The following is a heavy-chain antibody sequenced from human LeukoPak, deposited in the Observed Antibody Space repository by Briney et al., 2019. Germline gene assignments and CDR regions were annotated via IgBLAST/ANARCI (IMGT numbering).Heavy chain of an antibody. D-gene: IGHD4-23*01. Sequence: ASVKVSCKASGYTFTSYAMSWVRQAPGQGLEWMGWINPDSGDTNSAQKFQGRVTMTRDTPINTVYMEVTGLRSDDTAVYFCARGGNFDIWGQGTMVTISS. CDR1: GYTFTSYA. J-gene: IGHJ3*02. CDR2: INPDSGDT. CDR3: ARGGNFDI. V-gene: IGHV1-2*02.